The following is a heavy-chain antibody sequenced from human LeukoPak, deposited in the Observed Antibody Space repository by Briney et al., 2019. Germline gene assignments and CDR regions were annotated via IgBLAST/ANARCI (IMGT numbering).Heavy chain of an antibody. CDR3: ARAISMVWGLIYYGMDV. J-gene: IGHJ6*02. D-gene: IGHD3-10*01. CDR2: INQDGSEK. Sequence: PGGSLGLSCAASGFTFRSYWMNWARQAPGKGLEWVAIINQDGSEKYYVDSVKGRFTISRDNAKNSLNLQMNSLRVEDTAVYYCARAISMVWGLIYYGMDVWGQGTTVTVSS. V-gene: IGHV3-7*01. CDR1: GFTFRSYW.